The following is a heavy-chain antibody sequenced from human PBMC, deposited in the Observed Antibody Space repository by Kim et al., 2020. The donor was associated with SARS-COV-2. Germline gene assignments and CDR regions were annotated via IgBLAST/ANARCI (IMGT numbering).Heavy chain of an antibody. V-gene: IGHV4-39*07. CDR2: IYYSGST. CDR3: AKISSSWFLSFDY. J-gene: IGHJ4*02. D-gene: IGHD6-13*01. CDR1: GGSISSSSYY. Sequence: SETLSLTCTVSGGSISSSSYYWGWIRQPPGKGLEWIGSIYYSGSTYYNPSLKSRVTISVDTSKNQFSLKLSSVTAADTAVYYCAKISSSWFLSFDYWGQGTLVTVSS.